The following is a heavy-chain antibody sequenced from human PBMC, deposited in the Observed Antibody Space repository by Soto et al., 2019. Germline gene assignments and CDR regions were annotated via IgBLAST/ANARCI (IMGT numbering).Heavy chain of an antibody. CDR2: ISAYNGNT. CDR1: GYTFTSYG. Sequence: ASVKVSCKASGYTFTSYGISWVRQAPGQGLEWMGWISAYNGNTNYAQKLQGRVTMTTDTSTSPAYMELRRLRSDDTAVYYCAREDTARVSNYYYCGMGVWGQGTTVTVSS. V-gene: IGHV1-18*04. J-gene: IGHJ6*02. D-gene: IGHD5-18*01. CDR3: AREDTARVSNYYYCGMGV.